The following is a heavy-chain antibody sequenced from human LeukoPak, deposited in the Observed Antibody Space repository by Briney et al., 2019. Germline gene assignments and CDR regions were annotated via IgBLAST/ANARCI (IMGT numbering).Heavy chain of an antibody. Sequence: GASVKVSCKASGGTFSSYAISWVRQAPGQGLEWMGWMNPNSGNTGYAQKFQGRVTMTRNTSISTAYMELSSLRSEDTAVYYCARGPLWFGPLPPWGQGTLVTVSS. CDR2: MNPNSGNT. V-gene: IGHV1-8*02. CDR3: ARGPLWFGPLPP. J-gene: IGHJ5*02. CDR1: GGTFSSYA. D-gene: IGHD3-10*01.